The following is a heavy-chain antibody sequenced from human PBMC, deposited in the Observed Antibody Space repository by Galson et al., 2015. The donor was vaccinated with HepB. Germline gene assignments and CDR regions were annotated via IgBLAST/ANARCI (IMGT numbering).Heavy chain of an antibody. Sequence: SLRLSCAASGFTFISHWMHWVRQAPGKGLVWVSRINSDGNSITYADSVKGRFTTSRDNAKNMLYLQMNSPRAEDTAVYFCVREVRLLEWLHHSFDIWGQGTTVTVSS. J-gene: IGHJ3*02. D-gene: IGHD3-3*01. CDR2: INSDGNSI. CDR1: GFTFISHW. CDR3: VREVRLLEWLHHSFDI. V-gene: IGHV3-74*01.